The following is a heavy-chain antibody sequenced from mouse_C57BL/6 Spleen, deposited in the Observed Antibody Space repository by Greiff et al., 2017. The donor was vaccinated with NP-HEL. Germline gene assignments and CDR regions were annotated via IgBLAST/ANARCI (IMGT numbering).Heavy chain of an antibody. V-gene: IGHV3-6*01. J-gene: IGHJ3*01. D-gene: IGHD2-3*01. CDR1: GYSITSGYY. CDR3: ARDDGYYRGWFAY. Sequence: DVKLQESGPGLVKPSQSLSLTCSVTGYSITSGYYWNWIRQFPGNKLEWMGYISYDGSNNYNPSLKNRISITRDTSKNQFFLKLNSVTTEDTATYYCARDDGYYRGWFAYWGQGTLVTVSA. CDR2: ISYDGSN.